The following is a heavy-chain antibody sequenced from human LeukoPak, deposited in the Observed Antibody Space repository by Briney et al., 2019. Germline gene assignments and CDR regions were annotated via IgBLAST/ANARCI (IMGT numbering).Heavy chain of an antibody. J-gene: IGHJ4*02. CDR2: VRYDGGNK. CDR1: GFIFKTYG. Sequence: PGGSLRLSCATSGFIFKTYGMHWVRQAPGKGLEWVAFVRYDGGNKFYTDSVQGRFTISRDNSNNTLYLQMNSLRAEDTAVYFCAKQSNNHYYQKASDYWGQGTLVTVSS. D-gene: IGHD1-26*01. V-gene: IGHV3-30*02. CDR3: AKQSNNHYYQKASDY.